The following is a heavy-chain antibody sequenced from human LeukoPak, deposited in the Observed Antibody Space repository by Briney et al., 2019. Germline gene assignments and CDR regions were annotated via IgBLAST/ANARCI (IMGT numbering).Heavy chain of an antibody. J-gene: IGHJ4*02. D-gene: IGHD6-13*01. V-gene: IGHV1-46*01. CDR3: ARRAAASHYLDY. CDR2: INPSGDST. Sequence: ASVKVSCKASGYTFTNYYMHWVRQAPGQGLEWMGIINPSGDSTIYAQKFQGRLTMTRDTSTSTVYMDLSSLRSEDTAVYYCARRAAASHYLDYWGQGNPGHRLL. CDR1: GYTFTNYY.